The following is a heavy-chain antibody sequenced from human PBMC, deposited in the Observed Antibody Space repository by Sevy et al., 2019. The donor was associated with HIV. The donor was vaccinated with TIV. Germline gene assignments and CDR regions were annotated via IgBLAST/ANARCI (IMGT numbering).Heavy chain of an antibody. J-gene: IGHJ4*02. CDR1: GFTFSTYG. CDR2: IWYDGSNK. CDR3: AREYIAVAGIGYYFDH. D-gene: IGHD6-19*01. Sequence: GESLKISCVASGFTFSTYGMHWVRQAPGKGLEWVAVIWYDGSNKEYVDSVKGRFTISRDNSKDTLYLQMNSLRAEDTAVYYCAREYIAVAGIGYYFDHWGQGTLVTVSS. V-gene: IGHV3-33*01.